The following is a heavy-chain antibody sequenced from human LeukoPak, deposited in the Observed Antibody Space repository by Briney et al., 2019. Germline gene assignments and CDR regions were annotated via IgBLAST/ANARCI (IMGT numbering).Heavy chain of an antibody. CDR2: ITGSGGST. CDR1: GFTFSSYA. D-gene: IGHD6-6*01. V-gene: IGHV3-23*01. J-gene: IGHJ4*02. CDR3: AKDIHYSSSSGSFDY. Sequence: PGGSLRLSCAASGFTFSSYAMSWVRQAPGKGLEWVSTITGSGGSTYYADSVKGRITISRDNSKNTLYLQMNSLRAEDTAIYYCAKDIHYSSSSGSFDYWGQGTLVTVSS.